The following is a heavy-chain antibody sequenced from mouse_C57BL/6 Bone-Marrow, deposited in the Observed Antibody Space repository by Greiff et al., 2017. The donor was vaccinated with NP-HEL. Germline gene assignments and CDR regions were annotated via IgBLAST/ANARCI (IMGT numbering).Heavy chain of an antibody. V-gene: IGHV5-6*02. CDR1: GFTFSSYG. J-gene: IGHJ3*01. CDR2: ISSGGSYT. D-gene: IGHD2-4*01. Sequence: EVMLVESGGDLVKPGGSLKLSCAASGFTFSSYGMSWVRQTPDKRLEWVATISSGGSYTYYPDSVKGRFTISRDNAKNTLYLQMSSLKSEDTAMYYCASPYDYDVAWFAYGGQGTRVTVSA. CDR3: ASPYDYDVAWFAY.